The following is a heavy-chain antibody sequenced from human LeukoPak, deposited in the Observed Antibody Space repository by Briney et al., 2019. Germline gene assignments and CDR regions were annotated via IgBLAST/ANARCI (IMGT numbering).Heavy chain of an antibody. CDR1: GVSISSSNSY. D-gene: IGHD3/OR15-3a*01. CDR2: IYYSGNT. V-gene: IGHV4-39*01. J-gene: IGHJ4*02. CDR3: ARQTGSGLFILP. Sequence: SETLSLTCTVSGVSISSSNSYWGWLRQPPGKGLEWIVSIYYSGNTYYNASLKSQVSISIDTSKNQFSLRFTSVTAADTAVYYCARQTGSGLFILPGGQGTLVTVSS.